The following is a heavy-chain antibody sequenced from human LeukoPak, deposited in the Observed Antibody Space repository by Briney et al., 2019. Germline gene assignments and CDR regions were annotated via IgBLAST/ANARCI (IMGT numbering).Heavy chain of an antibody. CDR1: GFTFSSYA. D-gene: IGHD6-19*01. J-gene: IGHJ4*02. CDR2: ISGSGGST. CDR3: ARDRQWQPDY. Sequence: GGSLRLSCAASGFTFSSYALSWVRQAPGKGLEWVSGISGSGGSTYYADSVKGRFTISRDNSKNMLYLQMNSLRAEDTAVYYCARDRQWQPDYWGQGTLVTVSS. V-gene: IGHV3-23*01.